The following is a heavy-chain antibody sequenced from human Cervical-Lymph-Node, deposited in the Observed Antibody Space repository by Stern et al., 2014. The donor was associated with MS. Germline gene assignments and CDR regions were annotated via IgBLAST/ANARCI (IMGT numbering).Heavy chain of an antibody. CDR3: ARVSNSGYYGDY. CDR2: IHTDPGNP. D-gene: IGHD3-22*01. Sequence: VQLEESGSELKKPGASVKVSCKTSGYTFTNNAMTWVRQAPGQGLEWMGWIHTDPGNPTYPQVFTGRFVFSLDTSVSTSYLQISSLKAEDTAVYYCARVSNSGYYGDYWGQGTLVTVSS. V-gene: IGHV7-4-1*02. CDR1: GYTFTNNA. J-gene: IGHJ4*02.